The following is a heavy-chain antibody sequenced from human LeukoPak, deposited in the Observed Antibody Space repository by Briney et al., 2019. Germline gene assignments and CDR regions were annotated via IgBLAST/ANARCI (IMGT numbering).Heavy chain of an antibody. CDR1: GGSISSYY. CDR2: IYYSGST. Sequence: SETLSLTCTVSGGSISSYYWSWIRQPPGKGLEWIGYIYYSGSTNYNPSLKSRVTMSVDTSKNQFSLKLSSVTAADTAVYYCAREVRYSYGGSYYYMDVWGKGTTVTISS. J-gene: IGHJ6*03. CDR3: AREVRYSYGGSYYYMDV. V-gene: IGHV4-59*01. D-gene: IGHD5-18*01.